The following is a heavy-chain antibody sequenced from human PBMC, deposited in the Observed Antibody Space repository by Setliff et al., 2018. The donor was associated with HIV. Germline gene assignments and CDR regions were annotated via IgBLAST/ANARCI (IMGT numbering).Heavy chain of an antibody. CDR3: AREDYSSSSRFDY. D-gene: IGHD6-6*01. V-gene: IGHV3-48*03. Sequence: GGSLSLSCAASGFTFSSYEMNWVRQAPGKGLEWVSYISSSGSTIYYADSVKGRFTISRDNAKNSLYLQMNSLRAEDTAVYYCAREDYSSSSRFDYWGQGTLVTVSS. CDR1: GFTFSSYE. J-gene: IGHJ4*02. CDR2: ISSSGSTI.